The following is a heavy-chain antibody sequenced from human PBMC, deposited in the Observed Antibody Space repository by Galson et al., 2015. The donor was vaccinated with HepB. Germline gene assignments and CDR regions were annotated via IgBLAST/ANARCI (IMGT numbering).Heavy chain of an antibody. CDR2: INHSGST. V-gene: IGHV4-34*01. Sequence: ETLSLTCTVSGGSISSYYWSWIRQPPGKGLEWIGEINHSGSTNNNPSLKSRVTISVDTSTNQFSLKLSSMTAADTAVYYCASGPSSPFDYWGQGTLVTVSS. J-gene: IGHJ4*02. CDR3: ASGPSSPFDY. D-gene: IGHD2-2*01. CDR1: GGSISSYY.